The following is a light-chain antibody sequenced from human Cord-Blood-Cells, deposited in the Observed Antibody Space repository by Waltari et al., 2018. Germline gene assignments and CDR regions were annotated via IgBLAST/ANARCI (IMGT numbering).Light chain of an antibody. J-gene: IGKJ1*01. CDR3: QQYGSSPTWT. CDR1: QSVSSNY. CDR2: GAS. Sequence: EIVLTQPPGTLSLSPGERATLSCRASQSVSSNYLAWYQQKPGQAPRLLIYGASSRATGIPDRFSGSGSGTDFTLTISRLVPEDFAVYYCQQYGSSPTWTFGQGTKVEIK. V-gene: IGKV3-20*01.